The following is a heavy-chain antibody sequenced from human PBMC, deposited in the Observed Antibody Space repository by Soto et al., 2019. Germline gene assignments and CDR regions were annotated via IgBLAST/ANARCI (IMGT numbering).Heavy chain of an antibody. D-gene: IGHD2-2*01. CDR3: AAAGYCSSTSCYDAFDI. J-gene: IGHJ3*02. CDR1: GFTFTSSA. CDR2: IVVGSGNT. V-gene: IGHV1-58*02. Sequence: SVKVSCKASGFTFTSSAMQWVRQARGQRLEWIGWIVVGSGNTNYAQKFQERVTITRDMSTSTAYMELSSLRSEDTAVYYCAAAGYCSSTSCYDAFDIWGQGTMVTVS.